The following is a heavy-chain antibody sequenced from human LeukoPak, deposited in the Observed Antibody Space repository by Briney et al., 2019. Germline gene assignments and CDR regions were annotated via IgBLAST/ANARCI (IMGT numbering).Heavy chain of an antibody. D-gene: IGHD3-10*01. CDR3: ARETTMVRGVILQINYYGMDV. V-gene: IGHV4-4*07. J-gene: IGHJ6*02. CDR2: IYTSGSP. CDR1: GGSISSYY. Sequence: PSETLSLTCTVSGGSISSYYWSWIRQPAGKGLECIGLIYTSGSPNYNPSLKSRVTMSVDTSKNQFSLKLSSVTAADTAVYYCARETTMVRGVILQINYYGMDVWGQGTTVTVSS.